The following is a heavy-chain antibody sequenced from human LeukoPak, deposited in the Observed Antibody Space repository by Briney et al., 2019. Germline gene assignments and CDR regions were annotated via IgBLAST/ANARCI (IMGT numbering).Heavy chain of an antibody. CDR1: GFTFSNAW. J-gene: IGHJ4*02. D-gene: IGHD3-22*01. CDR2: IKSKTDGGTT. CDR3: ARDYYDSSGLYGY. Sequence: GGSLRLSCAASGFTFSNAWMSWVRQAPGKGLEWVGRIKSKTDGGTTDYAAPVKGRFTISRDDSKNTLYLQMNSLKTEDTAVYYCARDYYDSSGLYGYWGQGTLVTVSS. V-gene: IGHV3-15*01.